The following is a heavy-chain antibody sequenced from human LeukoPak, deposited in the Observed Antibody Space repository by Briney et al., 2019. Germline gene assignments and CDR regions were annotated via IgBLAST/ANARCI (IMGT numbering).Heavy chain of an antibody. J-gene: IGHJ3*02. V-gene: IGHV1-69*04. Sequence: ASVKVSFKASGGTFISYAMNWVRQAPGQGLEWVGRIIPLLGITNHAQKLQGRVTVTADTSTNTAYMELSSLISDDTAVYYCARARTMITFGGIRHAFDIWGQGTLVTVSS. CDR3: ARARTMITFGGIRHAFDI. CDR2: IIPLLGIT. D-gene: IGHD3-16*01. CDR1: GGTFISYA.